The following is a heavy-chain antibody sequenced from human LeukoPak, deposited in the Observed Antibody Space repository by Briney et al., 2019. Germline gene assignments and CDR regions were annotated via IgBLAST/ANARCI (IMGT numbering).Heavy chain of an antibody. Sequence: GGSLRLSCAASGFTFSTYSMNWVRQAPGKGLEWVSSISSSGTYIYYADSVKGRFTISRDNAKNSLYLQMNSLRAEDTAVYYCARVTTYGKYFDYWGQGTLVTVSS. V-gene: IGHV3-21*01. CDR2: ISSSGTYI. J-gene: IGHJ4*02. CDR3: ARVTTYGKYFDY. D-gene: IGHD3-10*01. CDR1: GFTFSTYS.